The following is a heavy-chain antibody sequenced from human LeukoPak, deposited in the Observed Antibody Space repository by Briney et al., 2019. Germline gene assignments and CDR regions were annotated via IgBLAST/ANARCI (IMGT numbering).Heavy chain of an antibody. Sequence: HEASVKVSCKASGYTFTSYGISWVRQAPGQGLEWVGWISAYNGNTNYAQKLRGRVTMTTDTYTSTAYMELRSLRSDDTAVYYCARDDVVPNWFDPWGQGTLVTVSS. CDR1: GYTFTSYG. V-gene: IGHV1-18*01. D-gene: IGHD2-2*01. CDR3: ARDDVVPNWFDP. CDR2: ISAYNGNT. J-gene: IGHJ5*02.